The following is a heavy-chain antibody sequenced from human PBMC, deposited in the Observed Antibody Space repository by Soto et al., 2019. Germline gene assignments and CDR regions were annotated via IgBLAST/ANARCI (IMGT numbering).Heavy chain of an antibody. J-gene: IGHJ4*02. CDR3: ARQGGDYVSIDY. D-gene: IGHD4-17*01. V-gene: IGHV5-51*01. Sequence: GDSLKISCKGSGYSFTTYWIGWVRQMPGKGLEWMAIINPGDSDTRYSPSFQGQVTISADKSISTAYLQWSSLEASDTAIYYCARQGGDYVSIDYWGQGTQVTVS. CDR1: GYSFTTYW. CDR2: INPGDSDT.